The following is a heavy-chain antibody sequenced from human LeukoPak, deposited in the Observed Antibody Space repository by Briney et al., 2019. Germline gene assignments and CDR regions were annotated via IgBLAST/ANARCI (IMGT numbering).Heavy chain of an antibody. V-gene: IGHV7-4-1*02. D-gene: IGHD3-3*01. Sequence: AASVKVPCKASGYTFTSYAMNWVRQAPGQGLELMGWINTNTGNPTYAQGFTGRFVFSLDTSVSTAYLQISSLKAEDTAVYYCARGITIFGVVIPIFDYWGQGTLVTVSS. CDR3: ARGITIFGVVIPIFDY. J-gene: IGHJ4*02. CDR2: INTNTGNP. CDR1: GYTFTSYA.